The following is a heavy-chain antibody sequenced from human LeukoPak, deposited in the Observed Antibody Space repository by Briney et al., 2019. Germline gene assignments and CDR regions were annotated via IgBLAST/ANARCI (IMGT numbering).Heavy chain of an antibody. V-gene: IGHV4-4*07. J-gene: IGHJ6*03. CDR2: IYTSGST. Sequence: KPSETLSLTCTVSGGSISSDYWSWSRQPAGKGLEWIGHIYTSGSTNYNPSLTGRVTMSLDTSKNQFSLKPTSVTAADTAVYYCARVGLSSRGYYYYMDVWGRGTTVTVSS. D-gene: IGHD2-2*01. CDR3: ARVGLSSRGYYYYMDV. CDR1: GGSISSDY.